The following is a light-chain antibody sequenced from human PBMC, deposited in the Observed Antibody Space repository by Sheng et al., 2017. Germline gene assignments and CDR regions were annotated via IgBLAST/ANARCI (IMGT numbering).Light chain of an antibody. Sequence: EKVMTQSPATLSVSPGDRATLSCRASQSVSSKVAWYQQKPGQAPRLLIYGASTRATGIPARFSGSGSGTEFTLTISSLQSEDLAVYYCQQIEMASSTFGRGD. V-gene: IGKV3-15*01. J-gene: IGKJ2*01. CDR1: QSVSSK. CDR2: GAS. CDR3: QQIEMASST.